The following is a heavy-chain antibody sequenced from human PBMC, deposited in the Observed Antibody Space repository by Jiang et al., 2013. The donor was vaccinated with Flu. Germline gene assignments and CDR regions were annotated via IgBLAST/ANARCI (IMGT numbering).Heavy chain of an antibody. CDR1: DYA. CDR3: ARHMHSSGYRGDDAFDI. J-gene: IGHJ3*02. CDR2: IRSKAYGGTT. Sequence: DYAMSWFRQAPGKGLEWVGFIRSKAYGGTTEYAASVKGRFTISRDDSKSIAYLQWSSLKASDTAMYYCARHMHSSGYRGDDAFDIWGQGTMVTVSS. V-gene: IGHV3-49*03. D-gene: IGHD3-22*01.